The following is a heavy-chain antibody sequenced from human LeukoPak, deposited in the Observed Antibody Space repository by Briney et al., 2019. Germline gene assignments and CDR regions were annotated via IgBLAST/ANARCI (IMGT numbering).Heavy chain of an antibody. D-gene: IGHD2-15*01. Sequence: GASVKVSCKASGYTFTSYGISWVRQAPGQGLEWMGWISAYNGNTNYAQKLQGRVTMTTDTSTSTAYMELRSLRSDDTAVYYCARDRRLGYCSGGSCSPHAFDIWGQGTMVTVSS. CDR3: ARDRRLGYCSGGSCSPHAFDI. CDR2: ISAYNGNT. V-gene: IGHV1-18*01. J-gene: IGHJ3*02. CDR1: GYTFTSYG.